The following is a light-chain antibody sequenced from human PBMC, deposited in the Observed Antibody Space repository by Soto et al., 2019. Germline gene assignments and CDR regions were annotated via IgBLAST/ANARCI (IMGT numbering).Light chain of an antibody. J-gene: IGKJ5*01. CDR3: QQYNNWPPIT. CDR2: GAS. Sequence: EIVMTQSPATLSVSPGERATLSCRASQSVSGNLAWYQQIPGQAPRLLIYGASTRATGIPARFSGSGSGTEFTLTIGNLQSEDFAVYYCQQYNNWPPITFGQGTRLEIK. CDR1: QSVSGN. V-gene: IGKV3-15*01.